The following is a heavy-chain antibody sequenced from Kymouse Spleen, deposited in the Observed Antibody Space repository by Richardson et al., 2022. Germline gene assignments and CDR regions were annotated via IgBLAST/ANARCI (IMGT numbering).Heavy chain of an antibody. J-gene: IGHJ6*02. V-gene: IGHV3-23*04. CDR2: ISGSGGST. Sequence: EVQLVESGGGLVQPGGSLRLSCAASGFTFSSYAMSWVRQAPGKGLEWVSAISGSGGSTYYADSVKGRFTISRDNSKNTLYLQMNSLRAEDTAVYYCAKDGVLWFGVGYYYYGMDVWGQGTTVTVSS. CDR3: AKDGVLWFGVGYYYYGMDV. D-gene: IGHD3-10*01. CDR1: GFTFSSYA.